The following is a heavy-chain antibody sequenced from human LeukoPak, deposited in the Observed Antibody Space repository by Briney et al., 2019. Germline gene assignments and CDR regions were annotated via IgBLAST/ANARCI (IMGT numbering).Heavy chain of an antibody. Sequence: ASVKVFCKASGYTFTSYGISWVRQAPGQGLEWMGWISAYNGNTNYAQRLQGRVTMTTDTSTSTAYMELRSLRSDDTAVYYCARDCSGGSCYSAEYFQHWGQGTLVTVSS. CDR3: ARDCSGGSCYSAEYFQH. CDR2: ISAYNGNT. J-gene: IGHJ1*01. V-gene: IGHV1-18*01. CDR1: GYTFTSYG. D-gene: IGHD2-15*01.